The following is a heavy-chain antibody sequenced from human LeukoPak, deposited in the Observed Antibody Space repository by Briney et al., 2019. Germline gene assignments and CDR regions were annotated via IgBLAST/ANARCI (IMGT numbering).Heavy chain of an antibody. D-gene: IGHD4-17*01. CDR2: IHYSGTT. Sequence: SETLPLTCTVSGGSISSYYWSWIRQPPGKGLEWIGYIHYSGTTNYNPSLKSRVTISVDTSKNQFSLNLSSVTAADTAVYYCATYGRGYWGQGTLVTVSS. CDR1: GGSISSYY. V-gene: IGHV4-59*12. J-gene: IGHJ4*02. CDR3: ATYGRGY.